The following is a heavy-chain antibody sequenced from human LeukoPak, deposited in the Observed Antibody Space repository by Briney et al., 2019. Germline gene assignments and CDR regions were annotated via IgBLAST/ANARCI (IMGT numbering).Heavy chain of an antibody. V-gene: IGHV1-69*01. CDR1: GGTFSSYT. Sequence: SVKVSCKASGGTFSSYTISWVRQAPGQGLEWMGGIIPIFGTANYAQKFQGRVTITADESTSTAYMELSSLRSEDTAVYYCARPYGGYVDGAFDIWGQGTMVTVSS. CDR2: IIPIFGTA. CDR3: ARPYGGYVDGAFDI. D-gene: IGHD5-12*01. J-gene: IGHJ3*02.